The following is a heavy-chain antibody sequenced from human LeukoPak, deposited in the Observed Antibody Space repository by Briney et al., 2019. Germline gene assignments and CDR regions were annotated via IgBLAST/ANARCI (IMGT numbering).Heavy chain of an antibody. CDR2: IKQDGSEQ. V-gene: IGHV3-7*01. CDR3: ARDYGSGSYYNTAY. Sequence: QPGGSLRLSCAASGFTFSVYWMSWVRQAPGKGLEWVANIKQDGSEQYYVDSVKGRFTISRDNAKNSLYLQMNSLRAEDTAVYYCARDYGSGSYYNTAYWGQGTLVTVSS. J-gene: IGHJ4*02. D-gene: IGHD3-10*01. CDR1: GFTFSVYW.